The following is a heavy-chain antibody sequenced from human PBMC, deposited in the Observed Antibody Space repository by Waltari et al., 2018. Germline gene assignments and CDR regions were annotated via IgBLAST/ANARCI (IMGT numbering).Heavy chain of an antibody. J-gene: IGHJ6*02. CDR2: IDPSDSYT. Sequence: EVQLVQSGAEVKKPGESLRISCTGSGYSFTSYWTSWVRQMPGKGLEWMGRIDPSDSYTNYSPSFQGHVTISADKSISTAYLQWSSLKASDTAMYYCARRFGWGSHYYGMDVWGQGTTVTVSS. CDR3: ARRFGWGSHYYGMDV. CDR1: GYSFTSYW. V-gene: IGHV5-10-1*03. D-gene: IGHD3-16*01.